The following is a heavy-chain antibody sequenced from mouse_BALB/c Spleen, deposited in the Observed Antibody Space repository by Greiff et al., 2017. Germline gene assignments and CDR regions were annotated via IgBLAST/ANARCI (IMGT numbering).Heavy chain of an antibody. CDR1: GYTFTSYW. CDR2: IYPGDGDT. J-gene: IGHJ4*01. D-gene: IGHD3-1*01. CDR3: ARGASYAMDY. Sequence: VKLMESGAELARPGASVKLSCKASGYTFTSYWMQWVKQRPGQGLEWIGAIYPGDGDTRYTQKFKGKATLTADKSSSTAYMQLSSLASEDSAVYYCARGASYAMDYWGQGTSVTVSS. V-gene: IGHV1-87*01.